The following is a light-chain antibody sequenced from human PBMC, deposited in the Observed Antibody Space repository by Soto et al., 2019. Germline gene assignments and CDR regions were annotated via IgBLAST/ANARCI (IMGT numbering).Light chain of an antibody. J-gene: IGKJ3*01. Sequence: DIQMTQSPSSLSATVGDRVTITCRASQTIGKYLNWYQQKPGRAPKLLIYDASYIQSGVPSRFSGSASGTDFTLSISNLRPEDFATYYCQQSFSIPFTFGPWTKVEIK. CDR2: DAS. CDR3: QQSFSIPFT. CDR1: QTIGKY. V-gene: IGKV1-39*01.